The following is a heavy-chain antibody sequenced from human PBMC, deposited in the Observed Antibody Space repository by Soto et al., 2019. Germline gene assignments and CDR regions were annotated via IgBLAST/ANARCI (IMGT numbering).Heavy chain of an antibody. CDR1: GGSISSDANF. J-gene: IGHJ5*02. Sequence: SETQSLTCTVSGGSISSDANFWSWIRQLPGRGLERIGYLSSTGRTYYTPSLTNRLTISLETSKNLFSLRLSSVTAADTAVYYCAVTFGGAWFDPWGQGTLVTVAS. D-gene: IGHD3-16*01. CDR3: AVTFGGAWFDP. V-gene: IGHV4-31*03. CDR2: LSSTGRT.